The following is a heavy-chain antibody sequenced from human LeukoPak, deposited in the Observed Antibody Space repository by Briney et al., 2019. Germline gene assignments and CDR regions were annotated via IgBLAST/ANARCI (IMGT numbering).Heavy chain of an antibody. CDR2: INHSGST. CDR3: ARVGYDFWSGYYWFDP. Sequence: SETLSLTCAVYGGSFSGYYWSWIRQPPGKGLEWIGEINHSGSTHYNPSLKSRVTISVDTSKNQFSLKLSSVTAADTAVYYCARVGYDFWSGYYWFDPWGQGTLVTVSS. D-gene: IGHD3-3*01. J-gene: IGHJ5*02. V-gene: IGHV4-34*01. CDR1: GGSFSGYY.